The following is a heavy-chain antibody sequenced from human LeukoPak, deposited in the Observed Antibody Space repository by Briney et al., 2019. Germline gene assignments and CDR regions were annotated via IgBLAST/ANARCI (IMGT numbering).Heavy chain of an antibody. J-gene: IGHJ4*02. CDR2: INPNSGGT. D-gene: IGHD1-26*01. Sequence: GASVKVSCKASGYTFTGYYTYWVRQAPGQGLECVGWINPNSGGTNYAQKFQGRVTMTRDTPISTAYMELSRLTSDDTAVYYCARDPGRVGYFDYWGQGTLVTVSS. V-gene: IGHV1-2*02. CDR3: ARDPGRVGYFDY. CDR1: GYTFTGYY.